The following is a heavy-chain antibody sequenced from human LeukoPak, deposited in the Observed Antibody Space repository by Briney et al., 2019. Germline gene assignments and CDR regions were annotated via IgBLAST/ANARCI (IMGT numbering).Heavy chain of an antibody. CDR3: AKDRAYGGYWNWYFDL. Sequence: GGSLRLSCAASGFTFSTCAMSWVRQAPGKGLEWVSAVGGSGATTYYADSVKGRFTISRDNSKNTLYLQMSSLRAEDTAVYYCAKDRAYGGYWNWYFDLWGRGTLVTVSS. CDR2: VGGSGATT. D-gene: IGHD4-17*01. J-gene: IGHJ2*01. V-gene: IGHV3-23*01. CDR1: GFTFSTCA.